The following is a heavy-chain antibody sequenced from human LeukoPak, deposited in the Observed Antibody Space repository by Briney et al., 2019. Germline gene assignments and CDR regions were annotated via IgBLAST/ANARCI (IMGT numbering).Heavy chain of an antibody. J-gene: IGHJ4*02. CDR1: GFTFNSYG. V-gene: IGHV3-33*01. D-gene: IGHD4-17*01. CDR2: IWYDGSNK. Sequence: PGRSLRLSCAASGFTFNSYGMHWVRQAPGKGLEWVAVIWYDGSNKYYADSVKGRFTISRDNSKNTLYLQMNSLRVEDTAVYYCARQMTTVATCFDYWGQGTLVTASS. CDR3: ARQMTTVATCFDY.